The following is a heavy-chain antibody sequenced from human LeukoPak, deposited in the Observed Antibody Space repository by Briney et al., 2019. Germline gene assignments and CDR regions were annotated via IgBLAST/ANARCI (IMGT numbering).Heavy chain of an antibody. CDR2: IYWDDDK. CDR3: AHAYCGRSSCHPYFYYNMDV. CDR1: GFSLSSGGMG. J-gene: IGHJ6*03. V-gene: IGHV2-5*02. Sequence: SGPTLVKPTQTLTLTCSFSGFSLSSGGMGVGWIRQPPGKALEWLALIYWDDDKRYSPSLKSRLTIAQDTSKNEVVLTMTNVDPVDTATYYCAHAYCGRSSCHPYFYYNMDVWGKGTTVTVSS. D-gene: IGHD2-21*01.